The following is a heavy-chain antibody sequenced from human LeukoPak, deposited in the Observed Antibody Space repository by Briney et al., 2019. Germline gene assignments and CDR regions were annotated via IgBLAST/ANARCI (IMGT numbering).Heavy chain of an antibody. V-gene: IGHV3-20*04. CDR3: ARSPPRIAVAAAFWDY. CDR1: GFTFDDYG. J-gene: IGHJ4*02. D-gene: IGHD6-19*01. Sequence: GGSLRLSCAASGFTFDDYGMSWVRQAPGKGLEWVSGINWNGGSTGYADSVKGRFTISRDNANNSLYLQMNSLRAEDTALYYCARSPPRIAVAAAFWDYWGQGTLVTVSS. CDR2: INWNGGST.